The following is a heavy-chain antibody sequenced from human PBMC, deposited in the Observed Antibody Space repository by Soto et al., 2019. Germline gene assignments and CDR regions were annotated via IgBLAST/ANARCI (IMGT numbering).Heavy chain of an antibody. D-gene: IGHD6-6*01. CDR1: GFTFSSFW. V-gene: IGHV3-7*05. J-gene: IGHJ4*02. CDR2: IKQDGGDK. CDR3: ARVKSLAAHE. Sequence: EMQLVESGGGLVQPGGSLRLSCAASGFTFSSFWISWVRQAPGKGLEWVANIKQDGGDKYYVDSVRGRFTISRDNATNSLFLQMNSLRAEDTAVYDCARVKSLAAHEWCQGTLVTVSS.